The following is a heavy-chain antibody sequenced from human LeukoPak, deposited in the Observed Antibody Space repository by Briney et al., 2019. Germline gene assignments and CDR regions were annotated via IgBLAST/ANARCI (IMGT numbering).Heavy chain of an antibody. D-gene: IGHD3-9*01. CDR1: GGSISSGDYY. V-gene: IGHV4-30-4*01. CDR2: IYYSGST. Sequence: SETLSLTCTVSGGSISSGDYYWSWIRQPPGKGLEWIGYIYYSGSTYYNPSLKSRVTISVDRSKNQFSLKLSSVTAADTAVYYCARGFEDYFDYWGQGTLVTVSS. CDR3: ARGFEDYFDY. J-gene: IGHJ4*02.